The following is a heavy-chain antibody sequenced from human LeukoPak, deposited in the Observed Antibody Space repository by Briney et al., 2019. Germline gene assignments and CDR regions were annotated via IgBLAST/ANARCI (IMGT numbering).Heavy chain of an antibody. CDR1: GGSFSGYY. D-gene: IGHD3-10*01. CDR3: ATGMYGSGSYYYFDY. V-gene: IGHV4-34*01. J-gene: IGHJ4*02. Sequence: SETLSLTCAVYGGSFSGYYWSWIRQPPGKGLEWIGEINHSGSTNYNPSLKSRVTISVDTSKNQFSLKLSSVTAADTAVYYCATGMYGSGSYYYFDYWGQGTLVTVSP. CDR2: INHSGST.